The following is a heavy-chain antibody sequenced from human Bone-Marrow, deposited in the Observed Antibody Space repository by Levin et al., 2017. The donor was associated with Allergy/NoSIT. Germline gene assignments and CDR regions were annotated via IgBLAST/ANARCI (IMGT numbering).Heavy chain of an antibody. J-gene: IGHJ2*01. D-gene: IGHD6-6*01. CDR1: GDSISTGSYY. CDR3: ARARSMTASRALLRYYYFDV. V-gene: IGHV4-61*02. Sequence: PSETLSLTCTVSGDSISTGSYYWSWIRHPAGTTLEWIGRIYSNGNSDYNSSLRSRVTISVDMSKNQFSLKMTSVTAADTAVYYCARARSMTASRALLRYYYFDVWGRGTLVTVSA. CDR2: IYSNGNS.